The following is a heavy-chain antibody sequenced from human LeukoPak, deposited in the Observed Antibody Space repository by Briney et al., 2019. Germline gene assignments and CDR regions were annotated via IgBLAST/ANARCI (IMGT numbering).Heavy chain of an antibody. J-gene: IGHJ4*02. Sequence: PGGSLRLSCAASGFTFSRYSMNWVRQAPGKGLEWVSVIYAGGSTYYADSVKGRFTISRDNSKNTLFLQMSHLRAEDTAFYYCARGDYGDLWALDLWGQGSLVTVSS. D-gene: IGHD4-17*01. CDR1: GFTFSRYS. CDR3: ARGDYGDLWALDL. V-gene: IGHV3-66*01. CDR2: IYAGGST.